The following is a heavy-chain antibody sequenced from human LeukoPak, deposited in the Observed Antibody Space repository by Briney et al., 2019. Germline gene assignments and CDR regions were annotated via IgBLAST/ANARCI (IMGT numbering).Heavy chain of an antibody. CDR2: IYTSGST. CDR1: GGSISSGSYY. CDR3: ARDRYYYDSSGYQALLDY. V-gene: IGHV4-61*02. Sequence: SETLSLTCTVSGGSISSGSYYWSWIRQPAGKGLEWIGRIYTSGSTNYNPSLKSRVTISVDTSKNQFSLKLSSVTAADTAVYYCARDRYYYDSSGYQALLDYWGQGTLVTVPS. J-gene: IGHJ4*02. D-gene: IGHD3-22*01.